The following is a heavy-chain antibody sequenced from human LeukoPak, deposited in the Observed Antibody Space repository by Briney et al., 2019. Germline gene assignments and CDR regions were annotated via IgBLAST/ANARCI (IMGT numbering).Heavy chain of an antibody. CDR1: GFTLTNHG. V-gene: IGHV3-23*01. CDR2: ISGSGGST. CDR3: AKDKSYDSSGYLDY. Sequence: GGSLRLSCAVSGFTLTNHGVSWVRQAPGKGLEWVSAISGSGGSTYYADSVKGRFTISRDNSKNTLYLQMNSLRAEDTAVYYCAKDKSYDSSGYLDYWGQGTLVTVSS. J-gene: IGHJ4*02. D-gene: IGHD3-22*01.